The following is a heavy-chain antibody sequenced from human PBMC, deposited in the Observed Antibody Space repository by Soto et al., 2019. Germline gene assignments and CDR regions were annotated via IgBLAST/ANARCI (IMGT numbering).Heavy chain of an antibody. CDR3: AKAGGGFGELHYYMDV. V-gene: IGHV3-9*01. CDR1: GFTFDDYA. J-gene: IGHJ6*03. D-gene: IGHD3-10*01. CDR2: ISWNSGSI. Sequence: PGGSPRLSCAASGFTFDDYAMHWVRQAPGKGLEWVSGISWNSGSIGYADSVKGRFTISRDNAKNSLYLQMNSLRAEDTALYYCAKAGGGFGELHYYMDVWGKGTTVTVSS.